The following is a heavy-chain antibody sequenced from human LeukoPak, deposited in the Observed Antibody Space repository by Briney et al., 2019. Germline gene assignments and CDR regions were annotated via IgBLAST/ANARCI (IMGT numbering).Heavy chain of an antibody. J-gene: IGHJ4*02. CDR2: IRTDGSNK. CDR3: VTLLVGTTSRDFDC. V-gene: IGHV3-30*02. Sequence: GGSLRLSCVASGFTFRRFGMHWVRQAPGKGLDWVTFIRTDGSNKYYADSVKGRFTISRDNSKNTLYLQMNSLRVEDTAVYYCVTLLVGTTSRDFDCWGQGTLVTVSS. CDR1: GFTFRRFG. D-gene: IGHD1-26*01.